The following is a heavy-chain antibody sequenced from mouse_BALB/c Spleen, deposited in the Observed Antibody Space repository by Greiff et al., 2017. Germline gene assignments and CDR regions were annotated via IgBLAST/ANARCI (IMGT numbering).Heavy chain of an antibody. Sequence: EVQGVESGGGLVKPGGSLKLSCAASGFTFSDYYMYWVRQTPEKRLEWVATISDGGSYTYYPDSVKGRFTISRDNAKNNLYLQMSSLKSEDTAMYYCARDEGSSSMDYWGQGTSVTVSS. CDR2: ISDGGSYT. D-gene: IGHD1-1*01. CDR1: GFTFSDYY. J-gene: IGHJ4*01. V-gene: IGHV5-4*02. CDR3: ARDEGSSSMDY.